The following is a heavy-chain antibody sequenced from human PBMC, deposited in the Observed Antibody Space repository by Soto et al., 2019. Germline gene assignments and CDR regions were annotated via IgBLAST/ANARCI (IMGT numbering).Heavy chain of an antibody. CDR3: ARLNGGSYYDFWSGYYGYFDY. CDR1: GGTFSSYA. V-gene: IGHV1-69*13. Sequence: ASVKVSCKASGGTFSSYAISWVRQAPGQGLEWMGGIIPIFGTANYAQKFQGRVTITADESTSTVYMELSSLRSEDTAVYYCARLNGGSYYDFWSGYYGYFDYWGQGTLVTVSS. D-gene: IGHD3-3*01. CDR2: IIPIFGTA. J-gene: IGHJ4*02.